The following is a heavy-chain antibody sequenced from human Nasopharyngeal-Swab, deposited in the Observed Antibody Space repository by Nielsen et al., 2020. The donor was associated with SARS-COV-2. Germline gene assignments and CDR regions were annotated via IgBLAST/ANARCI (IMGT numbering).Heavy chain of an antibody. J-gene: IGHJ5*02. CDR3: AREPPLGYCSSTSCPGWFDP. D-gene: IGHD2-2*01. V-gene: IGHV1-46*01. CDR1: GYTSTSYY. CDR2: INPSGGST. Sequence: ASVKVSCKASGYTSTSYYMHWVRQAPGQGLEWMGIINPSGGSTSYAQKFQGRVTMTRDTSTSTVYMELRSLRSDDTAVYYCAREPPLGYCSSTSCPGWFDPWGQGTLVTVSS.